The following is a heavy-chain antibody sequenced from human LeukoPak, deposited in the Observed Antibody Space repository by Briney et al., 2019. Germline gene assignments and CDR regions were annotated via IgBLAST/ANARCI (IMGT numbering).Heavy chain of an antibody. V-gene: IGHV4-39*01. Sequence: KPSETLSLTFTVSGGSISSSSYYWGWIRQPPGKGLEWFGSIYYSGSTYYNPSLKSRVTISVDTSKKQFSLKLSSVTAADTAVYYCASSYWEYQLLSLHPPMDVWGKGTTVTVSS. CDR3: ASSYWEYQLLSLHPPMDV. CDR1: GGSISSSSYY. J-gene: IGHJ6*03. CDR2: IYYSGST. D-gene: IGHD2-2*01.